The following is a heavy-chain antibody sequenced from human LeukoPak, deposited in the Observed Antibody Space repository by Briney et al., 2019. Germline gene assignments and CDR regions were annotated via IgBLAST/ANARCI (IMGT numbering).Heavy chain of an antibody. CDR3: ASVRRGFGESSKYYSYYYMDV. CDR1: GGSISSYY. J-gene: IGHJ6*03. Sequence: SETLSLTCTVSGGSISSYYWSWIRQSPGKGLEWIGYIYYDGSTNYNPSLRGRVTISVDTSKNQLSLKLSAVTAADTAVYYCASVRRGFGESSKYYSYYYMDVWGNGTTVPIS. CDR2: IYYDGST. V-gene: IGHV4-59*08. D-gene: IGHD3-10*01.